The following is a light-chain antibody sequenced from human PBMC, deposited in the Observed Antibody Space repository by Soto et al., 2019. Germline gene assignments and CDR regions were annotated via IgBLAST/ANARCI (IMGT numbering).Light chain of an antibody. V-gene: IGLV2-14*03. Sequence: QSALTQPASVSGSPGQSITISFTGTSSDVGAYNYVSWYQQHPGKAPKLMISAVTKRPSGVSNRCSGSKSGYTASLTISGLQSEDEADYYCSSYPTSSTYVFVTGTKVTVL. J-gene: IGLJ1*01. CDR2: AVT. CDR3: SSYPTSSTYV. CDR1: SSDVGAYNY.